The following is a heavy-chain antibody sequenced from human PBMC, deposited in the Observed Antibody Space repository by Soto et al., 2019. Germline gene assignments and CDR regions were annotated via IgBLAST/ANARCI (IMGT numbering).Heavy chain of an antibody. CDR1: GGPLISYA. Sequence: SVKVACTASGGPLISYAIIWVRQAPGQGLEWMGRIIPFIGTANYAQKFQGRVTITADESTSTAYMELTSLRSEDTAVYYCARVVMTTVPASYYYGMDVCGQRTTVTVSS. J-gene: IGHJ6*02. D-gene: IGHD4-4*01. CDR3: ARVVMTTVPASYYYGMDV. CDR2: IIPFIGTA. V-gene: IGHV1-69*11.